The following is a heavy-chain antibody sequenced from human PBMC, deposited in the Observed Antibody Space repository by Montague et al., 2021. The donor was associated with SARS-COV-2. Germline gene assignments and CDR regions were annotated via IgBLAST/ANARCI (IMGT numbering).Heavy chain of an antibody. CDR1: GDSVSSDTAA. D-gene: IGHD4-17*01. J-gene: IGHJ1*01. CDR3: ARDGDYGGTWYSFLQN. V-gene: IGHV6-1*01. CDR2: TFYRSQWHT. Sequence: CAISGDSVSSDTAAWHWIRQSPSRGLEWLGRTFYRSQWHTDSAASVRSRISFSGDISKNQFFLHLNSVTPEDTAIYHCARDGDYGGTWYSFLQNWGQGTLVIVSS.